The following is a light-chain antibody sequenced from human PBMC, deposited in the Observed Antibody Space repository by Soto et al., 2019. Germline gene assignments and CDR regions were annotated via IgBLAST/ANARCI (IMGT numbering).Light chain of an antibody. CDR1: SSNLGAGYD. V-gene: IGLV1-40*01. CDR3: QAYDYSLTAPV. Sequence: QSVLTQPPSVSGAQGQTVTISCTGTSSNLGAGYDVHWYQQLPGAAPKLVIFGNRNRPSGVPERFSGSKSGTSASLAITGRQAEDEADYYCQAYDYSLTAPVFGGGTKLTVL. J-gene: IGLJ3*02. CDR2: GNR.